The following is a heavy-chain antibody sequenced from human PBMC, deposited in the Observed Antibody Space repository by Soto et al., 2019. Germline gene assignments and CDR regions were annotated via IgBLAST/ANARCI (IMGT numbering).Heavy chain of an antibody. CDR2: INHSGST. D-gene: IGHD3-10*01. J-gene: IGHJ5*02. V-gene: IGHV4-59*12. CDR1: GGSISSYY. CDR3: ARAPKTEDYYGSGSP. Sequence: PSETLSLTCTVSGGSISSYYWSWIRQPPGKGLEWIGYINHSGSTNYNPSLKSRVTISVDTSKNQFSLKLSSVTAADTAVYYCARAPKTEDYYGSGSPWGQGTLVTVSS.